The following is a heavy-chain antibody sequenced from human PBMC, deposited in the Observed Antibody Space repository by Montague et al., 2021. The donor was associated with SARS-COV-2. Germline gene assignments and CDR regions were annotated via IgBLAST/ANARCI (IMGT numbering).Heavy chain of an antibody. CDR2: IHYGGTT. V-gene: IGHV4-59*08. CDR1: NGSISGHY. J-gene: IGHJ4*02. D-gene: IGHD3-10*01. CDR3: ARLGGSGSYLAFDY. Sequence: SETLSLTCTVSNGSISGHYWTWIRQSPGRGLEWLAYIHYGGTTDYNPSLKSRLTLSVDTSKNQFSLTLTSLTAADTAIYYCARLGGSGSYLAFDYWGQGTLVTVSS.